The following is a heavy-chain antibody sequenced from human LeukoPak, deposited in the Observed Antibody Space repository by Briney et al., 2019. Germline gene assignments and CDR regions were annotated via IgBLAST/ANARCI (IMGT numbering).Heavy chain of an antibody. CDR3: ARDRVGSGWPRPYYFEV. Sequence: GASVKVSCKASGYTLTGYYLHWVRQAPGQGLEWMGWMNPNTGATHSAQKFQGRITMTRDTSISTAYMDLSRLRSDDTAVYYCARDRVGSGWPRPYYFEVWGQGTLVTVSS. V-gene: IGHV1-2*02. D-gene: IGHD6-19*01. CDR1: GYTLTGYY. CDR2: MNPNTGAT. J-gene: IGHJ4*02.